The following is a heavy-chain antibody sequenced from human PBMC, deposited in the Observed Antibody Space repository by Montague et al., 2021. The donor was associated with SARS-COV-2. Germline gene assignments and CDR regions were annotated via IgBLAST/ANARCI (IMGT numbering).Heavy chain of an antibody. V-gene: IGHV3-23*03. J-gene: IGHJ4*02. CDR2: IYSGGSST. CDR3: AKDVVSGYLGALDY. CDR1: GFTFSSYA. D-gene: IGHD3-10*01. Sequence: SLRLSCAASGFTFSSYAMSWVRQAPGKGLEWVSVIYSGGSSTKYGDSVKGRFTISRDNSRNTLFLQMNGLRAEDTAIYYCAKDVVSGYLGALDYWGQGSLVTVSS.